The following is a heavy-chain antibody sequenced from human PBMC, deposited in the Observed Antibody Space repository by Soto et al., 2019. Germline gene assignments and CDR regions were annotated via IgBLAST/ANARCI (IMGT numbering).Heavy chain of an antibody. Sequence: EVHLLESGGGLVQPGGSLRLSCAASGFSFSTNDMSWVRLAPGKGLEWVSGISGRDDRTNYADSVKGRFTISRDNSHNMLYLQMTSLRADDTAVYFCAERSGSWFDYWGQGTLVTVAS. CDR3: AERSGSWFDY. J-gene: IGHJ5*01. D-gene: IGHD1-1*01. CDR1: GFSFSTND. V-gene: IGHV3-23*01. CDR2: ISGRDDRT.